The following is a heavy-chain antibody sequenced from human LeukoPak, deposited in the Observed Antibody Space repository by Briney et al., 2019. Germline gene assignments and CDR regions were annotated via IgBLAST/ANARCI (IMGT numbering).Heavy chain of an antibody. CDR3: ARGSVVKGDAFDI. V-gene: IGHV4-59*01. CDR1: GGSISSYY. CDR2: IYYSGST. Sequence: SGTLSLTCSVSGGSISSYYWSRIRQPPGKGLEWIGYIYYSGSTYYNPSLKSRVTISVDTSKNQFSLKLSSVTAADTAMYYCARGSVVKGDAFDIWGQGTMVTVSS. J-gene: IGHJ3*02. D-gene: IGHD4-23*01.